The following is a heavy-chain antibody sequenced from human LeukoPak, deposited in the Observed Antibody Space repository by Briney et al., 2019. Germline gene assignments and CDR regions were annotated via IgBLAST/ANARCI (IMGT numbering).Heavy chain of an antibody. CDR1: GITFSDYY. CDR3: ARDGSGRVPEMSAPDY. V-gene: IGHV3-11*04. CDR2: ISSSGSTI. J-gene: IGHJ4*02. D-gene: IGHD3-10*01. Sequence: GGSLRLSCAASGITFSDYYMSWIRQAPGKGLEWVSYISSSGSTIYYADSVKGRFTVSRDNAGKSLYVQMNSLRVEDTAVYYCARDGSGRVPEMSAPDYWGQGTLVTVSS.